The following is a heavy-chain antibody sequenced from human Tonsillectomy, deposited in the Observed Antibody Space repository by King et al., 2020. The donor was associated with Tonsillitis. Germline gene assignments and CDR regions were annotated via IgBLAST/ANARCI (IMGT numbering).Heavy chain of an antibody. J-gene: IGHJ4*02. CDR1: GFTFSSYG. D-gene: IGHD1-26*01. CDR3: AKDLWVGGALDY. CDR2: IRYDGSNT. V-gene: IGHV3-30*02. Sequence: VQLVESGGGVVQPGGSLRLSCAASGFTFSSYGMFWVRQAPGKGLEWVASIRYDGSNTYYADSVKGRFTISRDNSKNTLYLQMNSLRAEDTAVYYCAKDLWVGGALDYWGQGTLVTVSS.